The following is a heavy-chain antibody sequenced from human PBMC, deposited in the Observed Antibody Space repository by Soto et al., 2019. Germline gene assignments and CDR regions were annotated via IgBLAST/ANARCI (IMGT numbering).Heavy chain of an antibody. Sequence: QVQLVQSGAEVQKPGSSVKVSCKASGGTFSSYAISWVRQAPGQGLEWMGGIIPIFGTANYAQKFQGRVTITADESTSTAYMELSSLRSEDTAVYYCARAGYISFVEGYYGMDVWGQGTTVTVSS. J-gene: IGHJ6*02. D-gene: IGHD6-13*01. CDR3: ARAGYISFVEGYYGMDV. CDR1: GGTFSSYA. V-gene: IGHV1-69*01. CDR2: IIPIFGTA.